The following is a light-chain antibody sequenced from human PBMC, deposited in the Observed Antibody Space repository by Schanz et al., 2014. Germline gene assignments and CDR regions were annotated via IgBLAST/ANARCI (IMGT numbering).Light chain of an antibody. CDR3: SSYAGSNNFCV. V-gene: IGLV2-23*01. Sequence: QSALTQPASVSGSPGQSITISCTGTSSDVGSYNLVSWYQHHPGKAPKLMIYEGSKRPSGVSNRFSGSKSGNTASLTISGLQAEDEADYYCSSYAGSNNFCVFGTGTKLTVL. CDR1: SSDVGSYNL. CDR2: EGS. J-gene: IGLJ1*01.